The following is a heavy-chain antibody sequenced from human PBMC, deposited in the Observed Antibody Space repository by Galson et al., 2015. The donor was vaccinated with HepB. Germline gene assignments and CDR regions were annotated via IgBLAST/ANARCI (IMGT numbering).Heavy chain of an antibody. Sequence: SLRLSCAASGFTFSSYGMHWVRQAPGKGLEWVAVIWYDGSNKYYADSVKGRFTISRDNSKNTLYLQMNSLRAEDTAVYYCARGRPGSYQTPYFDYWGQGTLVTVSS. D-gene: IGHD3-10*01. CDR1: GFTFSSYG. V-gene: IGHV3-33*01. CDR2: IWYDGSNK. J-gene: IGHJ4*02. CDR3: ARGRPGSYQTPYFDY.